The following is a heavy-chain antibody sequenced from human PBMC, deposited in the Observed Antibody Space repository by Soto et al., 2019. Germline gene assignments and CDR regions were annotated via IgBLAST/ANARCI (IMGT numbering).Heavy chain of an antibody. CDR2: IWYDGSNK. V-gene: IGHV3-33*01. CDR1: GFTFSSYG. CDR3: ASIPDFWSGYFVP. D-gene: IGHD3-3*01. Sequence: QVQLVESGGGVVQPGRSLRLSCAASGFTFSSYGMHWVRQAPGKGLEWVAVIWYDGSNKYYADSVKGRFTISRDNSKNTLYLQMNSLRAEDTAVYYCASIPDFWSGYFVPWGQGTLVTVSS. J-gene: IGHJ5*02.